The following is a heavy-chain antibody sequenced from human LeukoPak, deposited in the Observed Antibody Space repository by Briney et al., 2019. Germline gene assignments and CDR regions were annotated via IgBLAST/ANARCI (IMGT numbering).Heavy chain of an antibody. V-gene: IGHV3-73*01. CDR2: IRSKANTYAT. CDR3: TTHYYYDSSGSYEGDFDY. CDR1: GFTFSDSA. D-gene: IGHD3-22*01. Sequence: PGGSLRLSCAASGFTFSDSAIHWVRQASGKGLEWVGRIRSKANTYATAYAASVKGRTTISRNDSKKTAYLQMNSLKTEDTAVYYCTTHYYYDSSGSYEGDFDYWGQGTLVTVSS. J-gene: IGHJ4*02.